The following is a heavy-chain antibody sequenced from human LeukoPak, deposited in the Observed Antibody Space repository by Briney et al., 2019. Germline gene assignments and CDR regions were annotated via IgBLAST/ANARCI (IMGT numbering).Heavy chain of an antibody. V-gene: IGHV3-23*01. CDR2: ISGGTT. D-gene: IGHD3-10*01. CDR3: AKSVYHSGNY. Sequence: GGSLRLSCAASGFTISTYGMSWVRQAPGKGLEWVSSISGGTTYYADSVKGRFTISGDNSKNTVSLQMNSLRAEDTAVYYCAKSVYHSGNYWGQGTLVTVSS. CDR1: GFTISTYG. J-gene: IGHJ4*02.